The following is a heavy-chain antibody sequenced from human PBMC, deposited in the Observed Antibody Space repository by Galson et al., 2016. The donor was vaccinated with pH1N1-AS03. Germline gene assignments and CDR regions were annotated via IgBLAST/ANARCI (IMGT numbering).Heavy chain of an antibody. CDR2: TYWRSKWYN. Sequence: CAISGDSVSSNIDAWNWIRQSPSGGLEWLGRTYWRSKWYNDYAVSVKSRITINPNTSKNQFSLQLNSVKPEDTAVYYCARGRYSAFDIWGQGTMVTVSS. V-gene: IGHV6-1*01. J-gene: IGHJ3*02. CDR3: ARGRYSAFDI. CDR1: GDSVSSNIDA. D-gene: IGHD1-1*01.